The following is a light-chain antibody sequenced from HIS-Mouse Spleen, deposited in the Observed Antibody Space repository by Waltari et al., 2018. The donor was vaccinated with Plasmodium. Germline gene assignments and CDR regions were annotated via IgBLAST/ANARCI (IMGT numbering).Light chain of an antibody. CDR3: QQYNNWSFT. Sequence: ELVMTQSPATLSVSHEERATLSCRASQRVRSNLAWYQQKPGQAPRLLIYGASTRATGIPARFSGSGSGTEFTLTISSLQSEDFAVYYCQQYNNWSFTFGPGTKVDIK. J-gene: IGKJ3*01. CDR1: QRVRSN. V-gene: IGKV3-15*01. CDR2: GAS.